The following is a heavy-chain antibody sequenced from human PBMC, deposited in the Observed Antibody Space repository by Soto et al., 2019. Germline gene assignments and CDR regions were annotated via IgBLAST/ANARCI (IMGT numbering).Heavy chain of an antibody. CDR1: DYSVSSTYY. V-gene: IGHV4-38-2*01. Sequence: RSETLCLTCAVSDYSVSSTYYWGWIRQPPGKGMEWIGSIHHGATTYYTPSLTSRVTLSVDTSKNQFSLRLSSVTAADMAVYYSARNGGDGRGSYYDIEVWGRRTTVTVSS. J-gene: IGHJ6*04. D-gene: IGHD2-21*01. CDR2: IHHGATT. CDR3: ARNGGDGRGSYYDIEV.